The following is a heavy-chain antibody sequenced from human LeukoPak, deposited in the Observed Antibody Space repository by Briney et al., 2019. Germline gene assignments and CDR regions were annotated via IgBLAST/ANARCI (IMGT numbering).Heavy chain of an antibody. J-gene: IGHJ5*02. CDR1: GYTFTGYY. V-gene: IGHV1-2*02. Sequence: GASVKVSCKASGYTFTGYYMHWVRQAPGQGLEWMGWINPNSGGTNYAQKFQGRVTMTRDTSISTAYVELSRLRSDDTAVYYCAREYDFWSGLRGHNWFDPWGQGTLVTVSS. CDR2: INPNSGGT. D-gene: IGHD3-3*01. CDR3: AREYDFWSGLRGHNWFDP.